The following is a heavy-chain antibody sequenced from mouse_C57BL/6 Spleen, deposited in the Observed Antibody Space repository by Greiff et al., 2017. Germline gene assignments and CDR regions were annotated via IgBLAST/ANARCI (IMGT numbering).Heavy chain of an antibody. CDR3: ASSDGTVVATRAWFAY. V-gene: IGHV1-39*01. J-gene: IGHJ3*01. Sequence: VQLQQSGPELVKPGASVKISCKASGYSFTDYNMNWVKQSNGKSLEWIGVINPNYGTTSYNQKFKGKATLTVDQSSSTAYMQLNSLTSEDSAVYYCASSDGTVVATRAWFAYWGQGTLVTVSA. CDR2: INPNYGTT. CDR1: GYSFTDYN. D-gene: IGHD1-1*01.